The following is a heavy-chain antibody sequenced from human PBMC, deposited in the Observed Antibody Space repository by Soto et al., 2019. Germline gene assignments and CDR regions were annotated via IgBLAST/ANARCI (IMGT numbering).Heavy chain of an antibody. CDR3: ARDRGPSSGYYPYWFDP. J-gene: IGHJ5*02. D-gene: IGHD3-22*01. CDR2: IIPIFGTA. Sequence: QVQLVQSGAEVKKPGSSVKVSCKASGGTFSSYAITWVRQAPGQGLEWMGGIIPIFGTANYAQKFQARVKITADESTSTAYMELSSLRSEDTAVYYCARDRGPSSGYYPYWFDPWGQGTLATVSS. CDR1: GGTFSSYA. V-gene: IGHV1-69*12.